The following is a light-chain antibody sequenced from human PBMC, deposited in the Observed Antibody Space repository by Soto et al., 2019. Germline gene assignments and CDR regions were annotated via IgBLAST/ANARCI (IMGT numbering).Light chain of an antibody. Sequence: SYELTQPPSVSVSPGQTASITCSGDKLGDKYACWYQQKPGQSHVLVIYQDSKRPSGIPERFSGSNSGNTATLTISGTQAMDEADYYCQEWDSSTEVFGTGTKLTVL. CDR3: QEWDSSTEV. J-gene: IGLJ1*01. V-gene: IGLV3-1*01. CDR2: QDS. CDR1: KLGDKY.